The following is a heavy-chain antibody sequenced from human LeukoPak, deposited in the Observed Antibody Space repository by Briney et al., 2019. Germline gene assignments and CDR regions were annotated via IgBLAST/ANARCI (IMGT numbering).Heavy chain of an antibody. CDR1: GYTFTSYD. D-gene: IGHD3-10*01. J-gene: IGHJ6*03. Sequence: ASVKVSCKASGYTFTSYDINWVRQATGQGLEWMGWMNPNNGDTGYAQKFQGRVTITRDTSISTAYMELSGLRSEDTAVYLCARDYYASGSYSPMDVWGKGTTVTVFS. V-gene: IGHV1-8*03. CDR2: MNPNNGDT. CDR3: ARDYYASGSYSPMDV.